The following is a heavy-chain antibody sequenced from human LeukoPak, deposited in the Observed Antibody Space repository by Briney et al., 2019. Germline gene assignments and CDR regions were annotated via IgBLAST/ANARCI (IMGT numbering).Heavy chain of an antibody. D-gene: IGHD2-2*01. V-gene: IGHV1-8*03. CDR1: GYTFTSYG. Sequence: ASVKVSCKASGYTFTSYGMHWVRQATGQGLEWMGWMNPANGNTVYARKFQGRVTITRDISISTAYMELSSLRSEDTAVYYCARVGCSPISCHTWFDPWGQGTLVTVSS. CDR2: MNPANGNT. J-gene: IGHJ5*02. CDR3: ARVGCSPISCHTWFDP.